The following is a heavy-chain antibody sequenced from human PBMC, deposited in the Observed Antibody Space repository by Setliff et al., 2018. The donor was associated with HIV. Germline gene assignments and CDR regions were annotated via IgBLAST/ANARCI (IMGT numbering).Heavy chain of an antibody. CDR3: AKYVRFFPVPDRGEYIVY. D-gene: IGHD3-3*01. V-gene: IGHV3-30*02. Sequence: GESLKISCAGYGLTFNSYGMHWVLPAPGKGLEWLALIWYDESHKYYANSVKGRFTVSRDNSKTTVYLQMNSLRAEDTDVYYCAKYVRFFPVPDRGEYIVYWGQGTLVTVSS. CDR1: GLTFNSYG. J-gene: IGHJ4*02. CDR2: IWYDESHK.